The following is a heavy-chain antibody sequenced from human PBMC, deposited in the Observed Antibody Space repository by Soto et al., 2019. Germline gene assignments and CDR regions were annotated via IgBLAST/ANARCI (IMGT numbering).Heavy chain of an antibody. D-gene: IGHD5-18*01. V-gene: IGHV4-30-4*01. J-gene: IGHJ4*02. CDR1: GGSISTGDYH. CDR2: IYYSGST. Sequence: SENLFLTCTVSGGSISTGDYHWSGIRQPPGKGLEWIGYIYYSGSTYYNPSLKSRVTISVDTSKNQFSLKLSSVTAADTAVYYCAITPSGYSYGIDYWGQGTLVTVS. CDR3: AITPSGYSYGIDY.